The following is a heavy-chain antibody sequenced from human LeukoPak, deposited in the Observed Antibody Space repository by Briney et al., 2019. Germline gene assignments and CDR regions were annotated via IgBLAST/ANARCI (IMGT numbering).Heavy chain of an antibody. V-gene: IGHV3-23*01. CDR3: ARAATDY. J-gene: IGHJ4*02. CDR1: GFTFSSNA. CDR2: ISCCGLST. Sequence: GGSLRLSCAASGFTFSSNAMSWVRQAPGKGLEWFSGISCCGLSTDYADSVKGRFTISRANSKNTLYLQMNSLRAEDTAVYYCARAATDYWGQGTLVTVSS.